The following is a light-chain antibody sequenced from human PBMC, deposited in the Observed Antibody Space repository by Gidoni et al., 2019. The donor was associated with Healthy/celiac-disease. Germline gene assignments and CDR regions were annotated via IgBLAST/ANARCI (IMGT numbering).Light chain of an antibody. CDR1: QGSSSY. CDR3: QQLNSYPRT. V-gene: IGKV1-9*01. CDR2: AAS. J-gene: IGKJ1*01. Sequence: IQLTQSPSSLSASVGDRVTITCRASQGSSSYLAWYQQKPGKAPKLLIYAASTLQSGVPSRFSGSGSGTDFTLTSSSLQPEDFATYYCQQLNSYPRTFGQGTKVEIK.